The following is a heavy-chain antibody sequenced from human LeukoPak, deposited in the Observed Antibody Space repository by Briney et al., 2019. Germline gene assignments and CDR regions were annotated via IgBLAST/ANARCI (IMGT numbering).Heavy chain of an antibody. Sequence: GGSLRLSCAASGLTFSSYTMNWVRQAPGKGLECVSSITGSGSRTYYADTVKGRFTISRDSSKNTLYLQMNSLRADDTAVYYCAARPVADKPAHFDYWGQGTLVTVSS. V-gene: IGHV3-23*01. J-gene: IGHJ4*02. CDR2: ITGSGSRT. D-gene: IGHD6-19*01. CDR1: GLTFSSYT. CDR3: AARPVADKPAHFDY.